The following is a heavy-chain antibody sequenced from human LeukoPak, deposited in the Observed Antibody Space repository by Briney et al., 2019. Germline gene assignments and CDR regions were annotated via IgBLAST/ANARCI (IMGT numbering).Heavy chain of an antibody. Sequence: GGSLRLSCAASGLTFSSYSMNWVRQAPGKGLEWVSSISSSSSYIYYADSVKGRFTISRDNAKNSLYLQMNSLRAEDTAVYYCARDGGGWFDPWGQGTLVTVSS. V-gene: IGHV3-21*01. D-gene: IGHD3-3*01. CDR3: ARDGGGWFDP. CDR2: ISSSSSYI. CDR1: GLTFSSYS. J-gene: IGHJ5*02.